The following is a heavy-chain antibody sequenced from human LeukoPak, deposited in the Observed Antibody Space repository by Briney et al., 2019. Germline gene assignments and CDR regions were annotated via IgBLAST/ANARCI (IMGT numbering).Heavy chain of an antibody. Sequence: ASVKVSCKASGYTFTGYYMHWVRQAPGQGLEWMGWINPNSGGTNYAQKFQGRVTMTRDTSISTAYMELSRLRSDDTAVYYCARDLDSNGGAASDYWGQPTIVSVCS. CDR1: GYTFTGYY. CDR2: INPNSGGT. J-gene: IGHJ4*02. V-gene: IGHV1-2*02. CDR3: ARDLDSNGGAASDY. D-gene: IGHD4-11*01.